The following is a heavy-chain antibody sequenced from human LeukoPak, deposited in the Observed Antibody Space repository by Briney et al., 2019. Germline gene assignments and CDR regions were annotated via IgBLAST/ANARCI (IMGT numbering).Heavy chain of an antibody. CDR1: GGSISSYY. CDR2: IYYSGST. CDR3: AREGAGPFWSGYGTHKAFDP. J-gene: IGHJ5*02. D-gene: IGHD3-3*01. V-gene: IGHV4-59*01. Sequence: PSETLSLTCTVSGGSISSYYWSWIRQPPGKGLEWIGYIYYSGSTNYNPSLKSRVTISVDTSKNQFSLKLSSVTAADTAVYYCAREGAGPFWSGYGTHKAFDPWGQGTLVTVSS.